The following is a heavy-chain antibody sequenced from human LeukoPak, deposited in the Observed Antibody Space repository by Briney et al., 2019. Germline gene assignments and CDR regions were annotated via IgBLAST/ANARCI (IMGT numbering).Heavy chain of an antibody. V-gene: IGHV1-2*02. J-gene: IGHJ4*02. D-gene: IGHD5-18*01. CDR1: GYTFTDYY. CDR2: INPESGGT. Sequence: GASVKVSCKTPGYTFTDYYIHWARQAPGQGLEWMGWINPESGGTSYAQHFQGRVTMTRDTSISTAYMDLSRLKSDDTAVYYCARDRSRGYSYGLESLYWGQGTLVTVSS. CDR3: ARDRSRGYSYGLESLY.